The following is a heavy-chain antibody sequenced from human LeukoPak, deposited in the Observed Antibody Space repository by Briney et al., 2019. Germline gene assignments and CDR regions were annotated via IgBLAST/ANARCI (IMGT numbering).Heavy chain of an antibody. J-gene: IGHJ3*02. Sequence: SETLSLTCTVSGGSISSSSYYWRWMRPPPGKGLVWFGSIYYSGSTYYHPSLKSRVTISVDTSKNQFSLKLSSVTAADTAVYDCASAHYYDSSGYSLGDAFDIWGQGTMVTVSS. CDR2: IYYSGST. CDR3: ASAHYYDSSGYSLGDAFDI. CDR1: GGSISSSSYY. V-gene: IGHV4-39*01. D-gene: IGHD3-22*01.